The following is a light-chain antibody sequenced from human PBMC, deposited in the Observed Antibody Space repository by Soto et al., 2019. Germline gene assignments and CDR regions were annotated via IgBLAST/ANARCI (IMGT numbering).Light chain of an antibody. CDR2: GAS. CDR3: QQYGSSPVT. V-gene: IGKV3-20*01. J-gene: IGKJ5*01. CDR1: QSVSSSY. Sequence: EIVLTQSPGTLSLSPGERATLSCRASQSVSSSYLAWYQQKPGQAPRLLIYGASSRATGIPDRFSGSGSGTDFTLTISRLEPEDFVVYFCQQYGSSPVTFGQGTRLEIK.